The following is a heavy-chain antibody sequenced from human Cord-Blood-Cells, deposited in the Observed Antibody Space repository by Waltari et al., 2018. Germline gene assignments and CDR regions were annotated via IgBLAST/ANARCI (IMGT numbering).Heavy chain of an antibody. CDR1: GFTFSNAW. D-gene: IGHD4-4*01. Sequence: EVQLVESGGGLVKPGGSLRLSCAASGFTFSNAWMSWVRQAPGKGLELVGRIKSKTDGGTTDYAAPVKGRFTISRDDSKNTLYLQMNSLKTEDTAVYYCTTMTTVTHVYWYFDLWGRGTLVTVSS. CDR2: IKSKTDGGTT. V-gene: IGHV3-15*01. J-gene: IGHJ2*01. CDR3: TTMTTVTHVYWYFDL.